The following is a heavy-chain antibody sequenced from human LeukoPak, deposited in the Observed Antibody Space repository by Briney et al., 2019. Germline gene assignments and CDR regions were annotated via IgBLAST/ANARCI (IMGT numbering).Heavy chain of an antibody. D-gene: IGHD3-22*01. V-gene: IGHV3-66*01. J-gene: IGHJ4*02. CDR3: ARTTDSSGYYPYYFDY. CDR1: GFTVSSNY. Sequence: GSLRLSCAASGFTVSSNYMSWVRQAPGKGLEWVSVIYSGGSTYYADSVKGRFTISRDNSKNTLYLQMNSLRAEDTAVYYCARTTDSSGYYPYYFDYWSQGTLVTVSS. CDR2: IYSGGST.